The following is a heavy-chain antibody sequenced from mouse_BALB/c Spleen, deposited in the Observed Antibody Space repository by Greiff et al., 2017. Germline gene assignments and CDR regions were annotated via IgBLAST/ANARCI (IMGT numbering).Heavy chain of an antibody. CDR3: ARPLTGTDY. V-gene: IGHV1-7*01. CDR2: INPITGYT. J-gene: IGHJ2*01. Sequence: VQLQQSGAELAKPGASVKMSCKASGYTFTSYWMHWVKQRPGQGLEWIGYINPITGYTEYNQKFKDKATLTADKSSSTAYMQLSSLTSEDSAVYYCARPLTGTDYWGQGTTLTVSS. D-gene: IGHD4-1*01. CDR1: GYTFTSYW.